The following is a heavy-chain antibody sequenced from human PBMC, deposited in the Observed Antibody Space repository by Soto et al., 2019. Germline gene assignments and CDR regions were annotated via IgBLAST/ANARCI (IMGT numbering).Heavy chain of an antibody. CDR2: ISWNSGNI. V-gene: IGHV3-9*01. CDR3: AREGGLVAAISDAFDI. D-gene: IGHD2-15*01. J-gene: IGHJ3*02. CDR1: GFTFDDYA. Sequence: PGGSLRLSCAASGFTFDDYAMHWVRQVLGKGLEWVSSISWNSGNIGYADSVKGRFTTSRDNAKNSLYLQMNSLRAEDTAVYYCAREGGLVAAISDAFDIWGQGTMVTVSS.